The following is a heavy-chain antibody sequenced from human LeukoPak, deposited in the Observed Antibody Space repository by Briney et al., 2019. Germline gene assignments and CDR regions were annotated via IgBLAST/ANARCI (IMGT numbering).Heavy chain of an antibody. Sequence: GASVKVSCKTYGYTFTSHGISWVRQAPGQGLEWMGWISGFNGETHYAQNLQGRVTMTTDTSTSTAYMELRSLRSDDTVVYHCARDPSNTSGRYTYFDYWGQGTLVTVSS. CDR3: ARDPSNTSGRYTYFDY. CDR2: ISGFNGET. CDR1: GYTFTSHG. J-gene: IGHJ4*02. V-gene: IGHV1-18*01. D-gene: IGHD3-16*02.